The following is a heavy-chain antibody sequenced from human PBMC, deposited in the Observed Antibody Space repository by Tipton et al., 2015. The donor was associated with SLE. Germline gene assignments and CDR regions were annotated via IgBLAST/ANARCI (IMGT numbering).Heavy chain of an antibody. D-gene: IGHD3-22*01. CDR1: GFIFSSYA. Sequence: SLRLSCAASGFIFSSYAMHWVRQAPGKGLEWVAVISYDGSNKYYADSVKGRFTISRDNSKNTLYLQMNSLKTEDAALYYCSAHSSGYYHYVRSWGQGTLVTVSS. CDR3: SAHSSGYYHYVRS. V-gene: IGHV3-30*04. J-gene: IGHJ5*02. CDR2: ISYDGSNK.